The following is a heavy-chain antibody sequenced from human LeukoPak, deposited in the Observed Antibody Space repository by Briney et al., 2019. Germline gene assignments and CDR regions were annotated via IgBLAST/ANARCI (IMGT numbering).Heavy chain of an antibody. CDR1: GFTFSSYA. Sequence: GGSLRLSCAASGFTFSSYAMSWVRQAPGKGLEWVSAISGSGGSTYYADSVKGRFTISRDNSKNTLYLQMNSLRAEDTAVYYCAKTSSGITMIVVASFDYWGQGTLVTVSS. D-gene: IGHD3-22*01. CDR3: AKTSSGITMIVVASFDY. CDR2: ISGSGGST. V-gene: IGHV3-23*01. J-gene: IGHJ4*02.